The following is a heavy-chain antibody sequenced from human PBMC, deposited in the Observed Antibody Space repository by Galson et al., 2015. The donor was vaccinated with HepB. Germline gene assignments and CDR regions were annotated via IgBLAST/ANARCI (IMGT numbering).Heavy chain of an antibody. CDR1: GFTFSSYS. Sequence: SLRLSCAASGFTFSSYSMNWVRQAPGKGLEWVSYISSSSSTIYYADSVKGRFTISRDNAKNSLYLQMNSLRDEDTAVYYCARDKMDWVRGVIIMYYFDYWGQGTLVTVSS. J-gene: IGHJ4*02. CDR2: ISSSSSTI. V-gene: IGHV3-48*02. D-gene: IGHD3-10*01. CDR3: ARDKMDWVRGVIIMYYFDY.